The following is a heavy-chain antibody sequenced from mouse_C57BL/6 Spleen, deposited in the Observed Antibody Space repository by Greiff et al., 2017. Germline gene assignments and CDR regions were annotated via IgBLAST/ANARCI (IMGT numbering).Heavy chain of an antibody. J-gene: IGHJ3*01. CDR2: IDPSDSYT. CDR1: GYTFTSYW. D-gene: IGHD1-1*02. CDR3: ARLGFDPDGGDLAY. V-gene: IGHV1-50*01. Sequence: VQLQQPGAELVKPGASVKLSCKASGYTFTSYWMQWVKQRPGQGLEWIGEIDPSDSYTNYNQKFKGKATLTVDTSSSTAYMQLSSLTSEDSAVYDWARLGFDPDGGDLAYWGQGTLVTVSA.